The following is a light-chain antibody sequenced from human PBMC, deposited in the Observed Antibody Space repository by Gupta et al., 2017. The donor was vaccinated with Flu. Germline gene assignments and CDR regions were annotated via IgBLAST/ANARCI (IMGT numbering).Light chain of an antibody. J-gene: IGKJ1*01. Sequence: DIQMTQAPSTLSASVGDRVTIPCRASQSISSWLAWFQQKPGKAPKLLIYKASSLERGVPSRFSGSGSGTEFTLTISSLQPDDFATYYCQQYHSYPWTFGQGTKVEFK. CDR2: KAS. CDR1: QSISSW. V-gene: IGKV1-5*03. CDR3: QQYHSYPWT.